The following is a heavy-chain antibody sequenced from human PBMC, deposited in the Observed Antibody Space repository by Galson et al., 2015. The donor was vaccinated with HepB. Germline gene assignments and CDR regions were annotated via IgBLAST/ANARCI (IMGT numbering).Heavy chain of an antibody. Sequence: SLRLSCAASGFTFTNYSMHWVRQAPGKGLDWVAVISYDGNIKYYADSVEGRFTISRDNSKDTLYLQMSSLRTEDTAVYYCCSSRRTGPRGRHLDYWGQGTPVTVPS. CDR1: GFTFTNYS. V-gene: IGHV3-30-3*01. CDR3: CSSRRTGPRGRHLDY. J-gene: IGHJ4*02. D-gene: IGHD2-15*01. CDR2: ISYDGNIK.